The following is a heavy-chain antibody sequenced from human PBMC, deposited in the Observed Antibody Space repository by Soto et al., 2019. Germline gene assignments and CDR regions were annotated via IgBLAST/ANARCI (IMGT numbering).Heavy chain of an antibody. CDR3: AKVIYEVGATEHDY. CDR2: ISYDGSNK. D-gene: IGHD1-26*01. CDR1: GFTFSSYG. Sequence: GGSLRLSCAASGFTFSSYGMHWVRQAPGKGLEWVAVISYDGSNKYYADSVKGRFTISRDNSKNTLYLQMNSLRAEDTAVYYCAKVIYEVGATEHDYWGQGTLVTVSS. V-gene: IGHV3-30*18. J-gene: IGHJ4*02.